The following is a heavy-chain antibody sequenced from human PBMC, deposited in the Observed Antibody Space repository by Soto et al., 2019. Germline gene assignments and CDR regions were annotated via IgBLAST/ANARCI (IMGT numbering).Heavy chain of an antibody. D-gene: IGHD2-15*01. CDR3: ARESGYCSGGTCSSGSSDY. CDR1: GFTFSSYA. Sequence: EVQLLESGGGLVQPGGSLRLSCAASGFTFSSYAMSWVRQAPGKGLEWVSAISGSGGSTYYADSVKGRFTISRDNSKNTLYLQMNSLRAEDTAVYYCARESGYCSGGTCSSGSSDYWGQGTLVTVSS. J-gene: IGHJ4*02. CDR2: ISGSGGST. V-gene: IGHV3-23*01.